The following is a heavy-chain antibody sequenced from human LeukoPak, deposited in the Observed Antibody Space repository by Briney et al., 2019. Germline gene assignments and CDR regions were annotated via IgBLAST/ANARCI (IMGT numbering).Heavy chain of an antibody. CDR1: GGSFSGYY. V-gene: IGHV4-34*01. CDR3: ARIRYNLDY. Sequence: SETLSLNCAVYGGSFSGYYWSWIRQPPGKGLEWIGEINHSGSTNYNPSLKSRVTISVDMAKNQFSLKLSSVTAADTAVYYCARIRYNLDYWGQGTLVSVSS. J-gene: IGHJ4*02. CDR2: INHSGST. D-gene: IGHD1-1*01.